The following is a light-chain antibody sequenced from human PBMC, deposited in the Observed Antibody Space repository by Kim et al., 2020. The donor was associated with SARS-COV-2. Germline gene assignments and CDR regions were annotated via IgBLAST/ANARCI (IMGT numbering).Light chain of an antibody. V-gene: IGLV3-9*01. Sequence: SYELTQPLSVSVALGQTARITCGGNNIGSKNVHWYQQKPGQAPVLVIYRDGDRPSGIPERFSGSNSGNTLTLTISRAQAGDEADYYCQVWDSSPVIFGGG. J-gene: IGLJ2*01. CDR2: RDG. CDR1: NIGSKN. CDR3: QVWDSSPVI.